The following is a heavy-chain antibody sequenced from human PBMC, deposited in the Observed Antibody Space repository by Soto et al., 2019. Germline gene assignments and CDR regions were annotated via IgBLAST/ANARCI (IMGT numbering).Heavy chain of an antibody. CDR2: IYYSGST. Sequence: SETLSLTCTVSGGSISSSSYYWGWIRQPPGKGLEWIGSIYYSGSTYYNPSLKSRVTISVDTSKNQFSLKLSSVTAADTAVYYCASPGRWTAMVGIDFDYWGQGTLVTVSS. D-gene: IGHD5-18*01. J-gene: IGHJ4*02. V-gene: IGHV4-39*01. CDR3: ASPGRWTAMVGIDFDY. CDR1: GGSISSSSYY.